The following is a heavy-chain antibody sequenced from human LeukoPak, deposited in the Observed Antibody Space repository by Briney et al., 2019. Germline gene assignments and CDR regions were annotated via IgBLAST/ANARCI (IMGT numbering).Heavy chain of an antibody. D-gene: IGHD1-20*01. Sequence: PSETLSLTCVVSGYSISSDFYWGWVRQSPGKGLEWIGTMYHSGITHYNPSLKSRVTISLDTSRNQFSLKVTSVTAADTAVYYCARDGWVPIIGPPRDGGQGTLVTVSS. CDR2: MYHSGIT. V-gene: IGHV4-38-2*02. CDR1: GYSISSDFY. J-gene: IGHJ4*02. CDR3: ARDGWVPIIGPPRD.